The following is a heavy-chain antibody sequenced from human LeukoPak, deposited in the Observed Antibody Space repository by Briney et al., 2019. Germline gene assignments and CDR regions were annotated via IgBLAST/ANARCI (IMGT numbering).Heavy chain of an antibody. CDR2: IYYSGST. Sequence: SGTLSLTCTVSGGSISSYYWSWIRQPPGKGLEWIGYIYYSGSTNYNPSLKSRVTISVDTSKDQFSLKLSSVTAADTAVYYCARIVATIQTRVAWLAGYYYYMDVWGKGTTVTVSS. D-gene: IGHD5-12*01. J-gene: IGHJ6*03. V-gene: IGHV4-59*01. CDR3: ARIVATIQTRVAWLAGYYYYMDV. CDR1: GGSISSYY.